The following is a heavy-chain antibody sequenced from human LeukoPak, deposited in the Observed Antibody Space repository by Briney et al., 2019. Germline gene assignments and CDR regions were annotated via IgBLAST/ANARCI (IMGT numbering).Heavy chain of an antibody. CDR1: GYTFTSYG. V-gene: IGHV1-18*01. J-gene: IGHJ5*02. CDR3: ARQYTSSSVYWFDP. CDR2: ISAYNGNT. Sequence: ASVKVSCKASGYTFTSYGISWVRQAPGQGLEWMGWISAYNGNTNYAQKLQGRVTITTDTSTSTAYMELRSLRSDDTAVYYCARQYTSSSVYWFDPWGQGTLVTVSS. D-gene: IGHD6-6*01.